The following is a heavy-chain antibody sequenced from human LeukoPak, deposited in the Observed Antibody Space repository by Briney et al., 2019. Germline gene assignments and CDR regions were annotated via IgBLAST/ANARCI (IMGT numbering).Heavy chain of an antibody. V-gene: IGHV3-30*18. Sequence: GGSLRLSCAASGFTFSSYSMNWVRQAPGKGLEWVAVISYDGSNKYYADSVKGRFTISRDNSKNTLYLQMNSLRAEDTAVYYCAKTAHSSSWTGYYYGMDVWGQGTTVTVSS. D-gene: IGHD6-13*01. CDR1: GFTFSSYS. CDR3: AKTAHSSSWTGYYYGMDV. J-gene: IGHJ6*02. CDR2: ISYDGSNK.